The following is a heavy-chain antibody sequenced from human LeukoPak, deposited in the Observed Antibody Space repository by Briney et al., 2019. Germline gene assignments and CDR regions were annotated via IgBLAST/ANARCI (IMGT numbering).Heavy chain of an antibody. CDR3: ARGGSLRFGELLGDI. J-gene: IGHJ3*02. D-gene: IGHD3-10*01. V-gene: IGHV4-30-4*01. CDR1: GGSISSGVYY. Sequence: SQTLSLTCTVSGGSISSGVYYWSWIRQPPGKGLEWIGYIYYSGSTYYNPSLKSRVTISVDTSKNQFSLKLSSVTAADTAVYYCARGGSLRFGELLGDIWGQGTMVTVSS. CDR2: IYYSGST.